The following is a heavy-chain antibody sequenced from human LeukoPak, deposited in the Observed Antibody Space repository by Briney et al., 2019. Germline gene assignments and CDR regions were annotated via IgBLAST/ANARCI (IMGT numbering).Heavy chain of an antibody. CDR1: GYTFTSYG. Sequence: ASVKVSCKASGYTFTSYGISWVRQAPGQGLEWMGWISAYNGNTNYAQKLQGRVTMTTDTSTSTAYMELRSLRSDDTAVYYCARDPGYCSSTSCQWELENWFDPWGQGTLVTVSS. J-gene: IGHJ5*02. CDR2: ISAYNGNT. D-gene: IGHD2-2*03. V-gene: IGHV1-18*01. CDR3: ARDPGYCSSTSCQWELENWFDP.